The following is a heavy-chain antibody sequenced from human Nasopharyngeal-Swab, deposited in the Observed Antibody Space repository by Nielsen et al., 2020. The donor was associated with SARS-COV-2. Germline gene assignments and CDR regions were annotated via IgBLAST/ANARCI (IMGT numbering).Heavy chain of an antibody. J-gene: IGHJ4*02. CDR1: GFSFSSSW. D-gene: IGHD3-3*01. Sequence: GESLKISCAGSGFSFSSSWLHWVRQAPGEGLVWVARLNGDATTVDYADSVKGRFTISRDNAKNSLYLQMNSLRAEDTAVYYCARDKPGITIFGVVIGPFDYWGQGTLVTVSS. CDR3: ARDKPGITIFGVVIGPFDY. CDR2: LNGDATTV. V-gene: IGHV3-74*01.